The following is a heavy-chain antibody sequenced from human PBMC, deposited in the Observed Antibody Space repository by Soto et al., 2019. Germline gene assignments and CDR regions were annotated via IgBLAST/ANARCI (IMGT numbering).Heavy chain of an antibody. J-gene: IGHJ5*02. Sequence: PSETLSLTCTVSGGSISSTTYSWGWVRQSPGKGLEWIGSLYYGGSTFYNPSLKSRVTISLDTSKNQFSLRLTSVTAADTAIYYCARQLPVGATSWFDPWGQGTLVTVSS. CDR3: ARQLPVGATSWFDP. D-gene: IGHD1-26*01. V-gene: IGHV4-39*01. CDR2: LYYGGST. CDR1: GGSISSTTYS.